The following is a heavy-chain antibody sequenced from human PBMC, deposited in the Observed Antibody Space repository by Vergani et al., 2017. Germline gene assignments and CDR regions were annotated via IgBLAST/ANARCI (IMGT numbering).Heavy chain of an antibody. V-gene: IGHV4-34*01. D-gene: IGHD2-15*01. CDR2: INHSGTT. Sequence: QVQLQQWGAGLLKPSETLSLTCAVYGGSFSGYYWSWIRQPPGKGLEWIGEINHSGTTNYNPSLKSRVTISVDTSKNQFSLKLSSVTAADTAVYYCARGTYCSGGSTCYADSVKGRFTISRDNSKNTLYLQMNSLRAEDTAVYYCAKNSFAQLATFDYWGQGTLVTVSS. J-gene: IGHJ4*02. CDR3: ARGTYCSGGSTCYADSVKGRFTISRDNSKNTLYLQMNSLRAEDTAVYYCAKNSFAQLATFDY. CDR1: GGSFSGYY.